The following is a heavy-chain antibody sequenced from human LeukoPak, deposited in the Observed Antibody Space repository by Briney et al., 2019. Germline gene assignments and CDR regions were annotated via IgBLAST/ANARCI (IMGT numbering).Heavy chain of an antibody. J-gene: IGHJ4*02. CDR1: GFTFGGNW. Sequence: PGGSLRLSLAASGFTFGGNWRGGVRQVPGKGLEWVANIKQDGSEKYYVDSVKGRFTISRDNAKNSLYLQMNSLRAEDTAVYYCARDGWSPDYWGQGTLVTVSS. CDR3: ARDGWSPDY. V-gene: IGHV3-7*01. CDR2: IKQDGSEK.